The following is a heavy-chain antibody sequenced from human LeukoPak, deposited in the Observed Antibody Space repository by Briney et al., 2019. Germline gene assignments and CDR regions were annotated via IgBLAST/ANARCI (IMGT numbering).Heavy chain of an antibody. J-gene: IGHJ4*02. V-gene: IGHV3-33*01. CDR1: GFTFSSYG. CDR3: ARDAKWLLDY. D-gene: IGHD5-12*01. CDR2: IWHDGSNK. Sequence: GGSLRLSCAASGFTFSSYGIHWVRQAPGKGLEWVAIIWHDGSNKYYADSVKGRFTISRDNSKNAVDLEMNSLRAEDTAVYYCARDAKWLLDYWGQGTLVTASS.